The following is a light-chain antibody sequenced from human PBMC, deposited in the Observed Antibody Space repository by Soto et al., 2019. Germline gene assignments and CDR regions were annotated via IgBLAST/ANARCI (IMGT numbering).Light chain of an antibody. Sequence: DIQMTQSPSTLSASVGDRLTITCRASQSISSWLAWYQQKQGKAPKLLIYDASSLESGVPSRFRGSGSGTECTLTISRLQPDDFATYYGQQYNSYSITFGQGTRLEIK. V-gene: IGKV1-5*01. CDR1: QSISSW. CDR3: QQYNSYSIT. J-gene: IGKJ5*01. CDR2: DAS.